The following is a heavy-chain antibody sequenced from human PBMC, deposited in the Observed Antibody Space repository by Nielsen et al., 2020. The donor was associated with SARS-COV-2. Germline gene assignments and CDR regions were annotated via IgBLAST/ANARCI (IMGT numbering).Heavy chain of an antibody. V-gene: IGHV3-23*01. CDR3: AKGGSGWEIDY. Sequence: GESLKISCAASGFTFSSYAMSWVRQAPGKGLEWVSAISGSGGSTYYADSVKGRFTISRDNSKNTLYLQMNSLRAEDTAVYYCAKGGSGWEIDYWGQGTLVTVSS. J-gene: IGHJ4*02. CDR1: GFTFSSYA. CDR2: ISGSGGST. D-gene: IGHD6-19*01.